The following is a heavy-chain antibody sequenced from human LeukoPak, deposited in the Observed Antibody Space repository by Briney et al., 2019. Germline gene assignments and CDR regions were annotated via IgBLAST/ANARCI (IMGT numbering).Heavy chain of an antibody. V-gene: IGHV4-59*11. CDR2: IFYSGST. CDR1: GGSISSHY. Sequence: SETLSLTCTVSGGSISSHYWSWLRQPPGKGLEWIGYIFYSGSTNYNPSLKSRITISVDTSKNQFSLKLSSVTAADTAVYYCARFSGRRYYFDYWGQGTVVTVSS. J-gene: IGHJ4*02. D-gene: IGHD2-15*01. CDR3: ARFSGRRYYFDY.